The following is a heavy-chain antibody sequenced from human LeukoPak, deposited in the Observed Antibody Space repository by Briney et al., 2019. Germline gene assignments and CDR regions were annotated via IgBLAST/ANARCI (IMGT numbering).Heavy chain of an antibody. J-gene: IGHJ5*02. CDR2: INHSGST. D-gene: IGHD2-2*01. V-gene: IGHV4-34*01. Sequence: GSLRLSCAASGFTFSSYAMHWVRQPPGKGLEWIGEINHSGSTNYNPSLKSRVTISEDTSKNQFSLKLSSVTAADTAVYYCARGGRGVPSVRRLKPGNCFDPWGQGTLVTVSS. CDR3: ARGGRGVPSVRRLKPGNCFDP. CDR1: GFTFSSYA.